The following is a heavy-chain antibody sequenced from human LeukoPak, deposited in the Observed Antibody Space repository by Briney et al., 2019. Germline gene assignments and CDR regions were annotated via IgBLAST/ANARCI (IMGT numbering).Heavy chain of an antibody. CDR1: GFTFSSYW. Sequence: PGGSLRLSCAASGFTFSSYWMHWVRHAPGKGLVWVAGINKDGSTTIYADSVKGRFTSSRDNAKNSLYLQMNSLRAEDTAVYYCARRGTSRSSYYFDYWGQGTLVTVSS. CDR2: INKDGSTT. J-gene: IGHJ4*02. CDR3: ARRGTSRSSYYFDY. V-gene: IGHV3-74*01.